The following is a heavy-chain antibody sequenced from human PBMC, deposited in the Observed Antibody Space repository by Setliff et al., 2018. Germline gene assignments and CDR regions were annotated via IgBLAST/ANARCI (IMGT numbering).Heavy chain of an antibody. CDR1: GCSISSGYI. J-gene: IGHJ4*02. Sequence: SSETLSLTCTVSGCSISSGYIWGWIRQPPGKGLEWVGNIGHTGSINYNPSLKSRLTISRDTSKNQVSLKLNSVTATDTAVYYCARDLGHGGDSDYWGQGILVTVSS. CDR3: ARDLGHGGDSDY. CDR2: IGHTGSI. D-gene: IGHD2-21*02. V-gene: IGHV4-38-2*02.